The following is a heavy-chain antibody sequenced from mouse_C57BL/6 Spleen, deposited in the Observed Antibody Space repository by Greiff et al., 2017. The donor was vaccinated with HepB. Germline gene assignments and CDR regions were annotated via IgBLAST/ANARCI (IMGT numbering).Heavy chain of an antibody. J-gene: IGHJ2*01. CDR1: GYAFSSYW. CDR2: IYPGDGDT. V-gene: IGHV1-80*01. CDR3: ARGWYVEGFDY. Sequence: QVQLQQSGAELVKPGASVKISCKASGYAFSSYWMNWVKQRPGKGLEWIGQIYPGDGDTKYNGKFKGKATLTADKSSSTAYMQLSSLTSEDSAVYFCARGWYVEGFDYWGQGTTLTVSS. D-gene: IGHD2-1*01.